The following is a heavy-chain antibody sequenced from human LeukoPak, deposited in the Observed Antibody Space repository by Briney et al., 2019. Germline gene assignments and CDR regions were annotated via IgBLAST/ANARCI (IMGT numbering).Heavy chain of an antibody. V-gene: IGHV3-23*01. D-gene: IGHD3-16*02. CDR3: AKRDVYDTSSYRPLCLS. Sequence: GGSLRLSCAASGLTFSGYAMSWGRQGPGKGLEWGSGITVSGDGTHYAESVKGRFTISRENSKSTVYLQLNSLTAEDTAIYYCAKRDVYDTSSYRPLCLSSGRGTLVTVSS. J-gene: IGHJ5*02. CDR2: ITVSGDGT. CDR1: GLTFSGYA.